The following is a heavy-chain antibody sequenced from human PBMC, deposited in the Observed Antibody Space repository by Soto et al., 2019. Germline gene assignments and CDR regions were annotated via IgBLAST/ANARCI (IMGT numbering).Heavy chain of an antibody. Sequence: KPSENLSLTSTVYGGSISSGGYYWSWIRQHPGKGLEWIGYIYYSGSTYYNPSLKSRVTISVDTSKNQFSLKLSSVTAADTAVYYCARGAAAEYYYHYYLMAVRGQRSTVIVS. D-gene: IGHD6-13*01. J-gene: IGHJ6*02. CDR2: IYYSGST. V-gene: IGHV4-31*03. CDR1: GGSISSGGYY. CDR3: ARGAAAEYYYHYYLMAV.